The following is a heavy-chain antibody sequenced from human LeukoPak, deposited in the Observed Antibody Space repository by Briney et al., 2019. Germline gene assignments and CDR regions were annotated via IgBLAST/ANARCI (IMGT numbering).Heavy chain of an antibody. CDR1: GFTFNNYN. V-gene: IGHV3-21*01. J-gene: IGHJ4*02. D-gene: IGHD2-2*01. CDR2: ISSTTNYI. Sequence: PGGSLRLSCAASGFTFNNYNMNWVRQAPGKGLEWVSSISSTTNYIYYADSVKGRFTISRDNSKNSLYLQMDNLRAEDTAVYYCARPRGCGSARCNNFDYWGQGTLVTVSS. CDR3: ARPRGCGSARCNNFDY.